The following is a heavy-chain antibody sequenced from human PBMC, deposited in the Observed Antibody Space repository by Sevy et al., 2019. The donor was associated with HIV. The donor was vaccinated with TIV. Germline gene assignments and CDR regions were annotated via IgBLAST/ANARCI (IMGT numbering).Heavy chain of an antibody. CDR3: ARKMELLVPDY. Sequence: GGSLRLSCAASGFIFSNYNMHWVRQAPGKGLQWVSYCRSSSNDIYYADSLKGRFTISRDNAKNSLYLQMNSLRAEDTAVYYCARKMELLVPDYWGQGTLVTVSS. D-gene: IGHD1-7*01. CDR1: GFIFSNYN. V-gene: IGHV3-21*01. CDR2: CRSSSNDI. J-gene: IGHJ4*02.